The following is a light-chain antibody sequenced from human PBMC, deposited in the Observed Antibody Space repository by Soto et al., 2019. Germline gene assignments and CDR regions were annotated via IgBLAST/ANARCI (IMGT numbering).Light chain of an antibody. CDR1: TGAVTGSHY. CDR2: NTN. V-gene: IGLV7-46*01. CDR3: LVSYSGARVRV. J-gene: IGLJ3*02. Sequence: QAVVTQEPSLTVSPGGTVTVTCGSSTGAVTGSHYPYWLQQKPGQGPRTLIYNTNNKQSWTRARFLGSLLGGKAALALSGAQPDDEADYYCLVSYSGARVRVSGGGTNLTLL.